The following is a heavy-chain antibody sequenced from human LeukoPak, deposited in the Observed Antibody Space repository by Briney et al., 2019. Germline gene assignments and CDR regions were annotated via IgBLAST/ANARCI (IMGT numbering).Heavy chain of an antibody. CDR1: GGSISSLNL. CDR2: IYHSGST. V-gene: IGHV4-39*01. CDR3: ARRGYGFDP. J-gene: IGHJ5*02. Sequence: SETLSLTCIVSGGSISSLNLWSWLRQSPGKGLEWIANIYHSGSTYYSPSLKSRVTMSVDTSKNQFSLKLSSVTAADTAVYYCARRGYGFDPWGQGTLVAVSS. D-gene: IGHD2-15*01.